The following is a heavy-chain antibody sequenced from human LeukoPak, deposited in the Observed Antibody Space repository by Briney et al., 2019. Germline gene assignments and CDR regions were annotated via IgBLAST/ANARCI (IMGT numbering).Heavy chain of an antibody. CDR1: GGSISSGSYY. V-gene: IGHV4-61*02. CDR2: IYTSGST. CDR3: ARSRLANAMDV. J-gene: IGHJ6*03. Sequence: SETLSLACTVSGGSISSGSYYWSWIRQPAGKGLEWIGRIYTSGSTNYNPSLKSRVTISVDTSKNQFSLKLSSVTAADTAVYYCARSRLANAMDVWAKGTTVTVSS.